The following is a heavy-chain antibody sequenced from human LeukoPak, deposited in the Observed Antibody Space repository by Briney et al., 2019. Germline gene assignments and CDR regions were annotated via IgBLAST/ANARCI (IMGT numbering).Heavy chain of an antibody. D-gene: IGHD2-8*01. CDR2: INPSGSST. CDR1: GYTFISYY. CDR3: ARPNGTSSFDN. V-gene: IGHV1-46*01. J-gene: IGHJ4*02. Sequence: ASVKLSCKASGYTFISYYMHWVRQAPGQGLEWMGIINPSGSSTYYAHTFQGRVTVTRDMSTSTLYMELSSLRSEDTAVYYCARPNGTSSFDNWGQGTLVTVSS.